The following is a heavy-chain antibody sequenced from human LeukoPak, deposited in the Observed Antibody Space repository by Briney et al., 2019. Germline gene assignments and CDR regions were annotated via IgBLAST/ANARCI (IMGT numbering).Heavy chain of an antibody. Sequence: SQTLSLTCTVSGGSISSGSYYWSWIRQPAGKGLEWIGRIYTSGSTNYNPSLKSRVTISVATSKNQFSLKLSSVTAADTAVYYCARAYSSSPMDVWGKGTTVTVSS. V-gene: IGHV4-61*02. CDR3: ARAYSSSPMDV. D-gene: IGHD6-6*01. CDR1: GGSISSGSYY. J-gene: IGHJ6*04. CDR2: IYTSGST.